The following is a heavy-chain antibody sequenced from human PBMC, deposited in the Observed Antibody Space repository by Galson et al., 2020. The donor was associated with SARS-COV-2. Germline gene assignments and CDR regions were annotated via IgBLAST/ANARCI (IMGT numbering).Heavy chain of an antibody. CDR3: ARDRWEQPARVGMDV. V-gene: IGHV1-2*02. D-gene: IGHD1-26*01. J-gene: IGHJ6*02. Sequence: ASVQVSCKASGYTFTDYYMHWVRQPPGQGLEWMGWINPKSGGTKYVQKFQGRVTMTRDTSISTAYMELSRLTSDDTAVYYCARDRWEQPARVGMDVWGQGTTVTVSS. CDR1: GYTFTDYY. CDR2: INPKSGGT.